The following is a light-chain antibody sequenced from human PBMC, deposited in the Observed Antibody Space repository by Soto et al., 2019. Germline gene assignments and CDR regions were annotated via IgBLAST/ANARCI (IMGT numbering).Light chain of an antibody. CDR2: AAS. Sequence: EIVLTHSPASLSFSPWERSPLSVSSSQSVSSYLAWYQQKPGQAPRLLFYAASNRANGVPARFSGSGSGTDFTLTISSLQSEDFAVYFCQQFSDWPRTFGQGTKVDIK. V-gene: IGKV3-11*01. CDR1: QSVSSY. J-gene: IGKJ1*01. CDR3: QQFSDWPRT.